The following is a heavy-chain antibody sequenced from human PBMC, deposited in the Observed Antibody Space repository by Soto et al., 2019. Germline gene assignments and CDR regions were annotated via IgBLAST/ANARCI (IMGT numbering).Heavy chain of an antibody. CDR3: ARLREALWFGELLIDYMDV. CDR2: IYPGDSDT. Sequence: GESLKISCKGSGYSFTSNWIGWVRQMPGKGLEWMGIIYPGDSDTRYSPSFQGQVTISADKSISTAYLQWSSLKASDTAMYYCARLREALWFGELLIDYMDVWGKGTTVTVSS. CDR1: GYSFTSNW. V-gene: IGHV5-51*01. D-gene: IGHD3-10*01. J-gene: IGHJ6*03.